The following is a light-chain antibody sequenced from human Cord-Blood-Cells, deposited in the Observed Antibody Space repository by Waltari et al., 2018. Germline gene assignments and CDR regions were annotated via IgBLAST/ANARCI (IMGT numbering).Light chain of an antibody. Sequence: QSVLTQPPSVSGAPGPRVPISCTGRSSNIGAGYDVHWYQQPPGTAPKLIIYGNSNRPSGVPDRFSGSKSGTSASLAITGLQAEDEADYYCQSYDSSLSVVFGGGTKLTVL. J-gene: IGLJ2*01. V-gene: IGLV1-40*01. CDR3: QSYDSSLSVV. CDR2: GNS. CDR1: SSNIGAGYD.